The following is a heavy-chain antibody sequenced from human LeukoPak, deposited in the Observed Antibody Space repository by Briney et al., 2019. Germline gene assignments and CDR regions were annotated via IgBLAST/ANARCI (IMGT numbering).Heavy chain of an antibody. CDR2: ISAYNGNT. CDR1: GYTFTSYD. Sequence: ASVKVSCKASGYTFTSYDISWVRQAPGQGLEWMGWISAYNGNTNYAQKLQGRVTMTTDTSTSTAYMGLRSVRSDGTAVYYCASAGEWELRIDYWGQGTLVTVSS. V-gene: IGHV1-18*01. CDR3: ASAGEWELRIDY. D-gene: IGHD1-26*01. J-gene: IGHJ4*02.